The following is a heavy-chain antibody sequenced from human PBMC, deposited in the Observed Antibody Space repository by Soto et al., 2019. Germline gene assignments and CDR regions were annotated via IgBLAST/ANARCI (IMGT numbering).Heavy chain of an antibody. D-gene: IGHD3-9*01. CDR3: VRSIFPRNDILTGYSTYYFDF. J-gene: IGHJ4*02. Sequence: QVQLQQWGAGLLKPSETLSLTCAVYGGSFSGYYWSWIRQPPGKGLEWIGEINHSGSTNYNPSLNSRVTISVDPSKYQFSLKLSYLTAADTAVYYCVRSIFPRNDILTGYSTYYFDFWGQGNLVTVSS. CDR2: INHSGST. V-gene: IGHV4-34*01. CDR1: GGSFSGYY.